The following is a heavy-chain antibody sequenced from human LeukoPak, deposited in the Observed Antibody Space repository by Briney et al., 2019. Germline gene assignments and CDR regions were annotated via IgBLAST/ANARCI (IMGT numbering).Heavy chain of an antibody. J-gene: IGHJ4*02. V-gene: IGHV4-34*01. Sequence: SSETLSLTCAVYGGSFSGYYWSWIRQPPGKGLEWIGEINHSGSTNYNPSLKSRVTISVDTSKNQFSLKPSSVTAADTAVYYCASRRRGYSYGYLVYWGQGTLVTVSS. CDR3: ASRRRGYSYGYLVY. CDR1: GGSFSGYY. CDR2: INHSGST. D-gene: IGHD5-18*01.